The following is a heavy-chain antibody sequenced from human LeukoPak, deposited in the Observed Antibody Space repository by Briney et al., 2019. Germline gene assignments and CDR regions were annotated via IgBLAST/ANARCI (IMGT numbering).Heavy chain of an antibody. Sequence: ASVKVSCKASGGTFSSYAISWVRQAPGQGLEWMGGIIPIFGTANYAQKFQGRVTITADESTSTAYMELSSLRSEDTAVYYCARGIHCSGGSCYSGPFDYWGQGTLSPSPQ. CDR3: ARGIHCSGGSCYSGPFDY. CDR1: GGTFSSYA. CDR2: IIPIFGTA. D-gene: IGHD2-15*01. V-gene: IGHV1-69*13. J-gene: IGHJ4*02.